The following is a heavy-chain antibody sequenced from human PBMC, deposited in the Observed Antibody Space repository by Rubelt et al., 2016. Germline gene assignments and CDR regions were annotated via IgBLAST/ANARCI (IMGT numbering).Heavy chain of an antibody. V-gene: IGHV1-69*06. CDR1: GGTFSSYA. J-gene: IGHJ3*02. CDR2: IIPIFGTA. Sequence: QVQLVQSGAEVKKPGSSVKVSCKASGGTFSSYAISWVRQAPGQGLEWMGGIIPIFGTANYAQKFQGRVTINADKSTNTAYMGLGSLRSEDTAVYYCARDLVGVVITTHDAFDIWGQGTMVTVSS. CDR3: ARDLVGVVITTHDAFDI. D-gene: IGHD3-22*01.